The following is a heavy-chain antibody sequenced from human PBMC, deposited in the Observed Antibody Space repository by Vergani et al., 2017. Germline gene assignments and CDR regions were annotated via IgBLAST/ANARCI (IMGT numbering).Heavy chain of an antibody. CDR1: GGSISSGGYY. J-gene: IGHJ3*02. D-gene: IGHD2-15*01. V-gene: IGHV4-31*03. CDR3: ARGPSVCSGGSCYVTGAFDI. Sequence: QVQLQESGPGLVKPSQTLSLTCTVSGGSISSGGYYWSWIRQHPGKGLEWIGYIYYSGSTYYNPSLKSRVTISVDPSKNQFSLKLSSVTAADTAVYYCARGPSVCSGGSCYVTGAFDIWGQGTMVTVSS. CDR2: IYYSGST.